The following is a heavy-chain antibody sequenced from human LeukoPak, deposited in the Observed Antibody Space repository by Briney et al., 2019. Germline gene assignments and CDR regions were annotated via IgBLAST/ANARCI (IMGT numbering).Heavy chain of an antibody. D-gene: IGHD6-6*01. Sequence: GESLQIPCQGSGYSFTTYWIGWVRQMPGKGLEWVGIIYPGDSDTKYSPAFQGQVTISADKSIDTAYLQWSSLKASDTAMYYCARHRSSSDLFDYWGQGTLVTVSS. J-gene: IGHJ4*02. CDR2: IYPGDSDT. CDR3: ARHRSSSDLFDY. V-gene: IGHV5-51*01. CDR1: GYSFTTYW.